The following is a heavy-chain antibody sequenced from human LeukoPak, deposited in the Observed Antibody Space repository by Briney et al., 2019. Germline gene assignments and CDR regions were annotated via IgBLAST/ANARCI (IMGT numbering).Heavy chain of an antibody. CDR3: AKDQYSSSYYFDY. CDR2: IWYDGSNK. D-gene: IGHD6-6*01. Sequence: GGSLRLSCAASGFTFSSYGMHWVRQAPGKGLGWVAFIWYDGSNKYYTDSVKGRFTISRDNSKNTLYLQMNSLRAEDTAVYYCAKDQYSSSYYFDYWGQGTLVTVSS. V-gene: IGHV3-30*02. J-gene: IGHJ4*02. CDR1: GFTFSSYG.